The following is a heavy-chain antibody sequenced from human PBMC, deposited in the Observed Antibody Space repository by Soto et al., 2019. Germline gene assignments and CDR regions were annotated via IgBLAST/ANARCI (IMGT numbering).Heavy chain of an antibody. CDR2: INPSGTTT. J-gene: IGHJ6*02. CDR1: GYTFTSFY. Sequence: QVQLVQSGAEVKKPGASVKVSCKASGYTFTSFYMHWVRQAPGQGLEWMGIINPSGTTTDYAQNFKGRVTMTRDTSTSTYYMELSSLTSEDTAVYYCAKPQIARHYYYGMEVWGQGTAVTVSS. V-gene: IGHV1-46*01. CDR3: AKPQIARHYYYGMEV.